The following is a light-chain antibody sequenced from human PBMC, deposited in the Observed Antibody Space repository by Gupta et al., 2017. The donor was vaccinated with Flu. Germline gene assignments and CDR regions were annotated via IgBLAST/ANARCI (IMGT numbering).Light chain of an antibody. V-gene: IGLV1-44*01. J-gene: IGLJ1*01. CDR3: ATWDDSPNAYYV. CDR2: SNN. CDR1: SSNIGGNI. Sequence: QSVLTQPPSASGSPGQRVTISCSGSSSNIGGNIVNWYQQLPGTAPKLLIYSNNQRPSGVPDRFSASKSGTSASLAISGLQSEDEAQYYCATWDDSPNAYYVLGTGTKVTVL.